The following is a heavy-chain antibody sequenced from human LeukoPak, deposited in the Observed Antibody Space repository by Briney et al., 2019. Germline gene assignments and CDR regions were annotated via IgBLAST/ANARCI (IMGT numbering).Heavy chain of an antibody. CDR3: AKGDSAVAGTVDY. CDR1: GFTFSSYA. Sequence: GGSLRLSCAASGFTFSSYAMSWVRQVPGKGLEWVSAISGGGGTTYYADSVKGRFTISRDNSKNTLYLQMNSLTAEDTAVYYCAKGDSAVAGTVDYWGQGTLVTVSS. V-gene: IGHV3-23*01. J-gene: IGHJ4*02. CDR2: ISGGGGTT. D-gene: IGHD6-19*01.